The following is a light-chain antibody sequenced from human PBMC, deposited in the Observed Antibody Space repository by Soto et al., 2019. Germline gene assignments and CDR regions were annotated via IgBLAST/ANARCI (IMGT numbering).Light chain of an antibody. CDR2: GAS. V-gene: IGKV3-15*01. CDR3: QQYNKWPFT. Sequence: EIVMTQSPATLSVSPGERATLSCRASQSVSRSLAWYQQKPGQAPRLVIYGASTRATGIPARFSGSGSGTEFTLTISSLQSEDFAVYYCQQYNKWPFTFGQGTRLE. CDR1: QSVSRS. J-gene: IGKJ5*01.